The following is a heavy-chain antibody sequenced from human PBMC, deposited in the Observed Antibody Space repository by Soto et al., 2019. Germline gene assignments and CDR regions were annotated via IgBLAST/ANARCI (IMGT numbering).Heavy chain of an antibody. CDR2: IIPIFGTA. J-gene: IGHJ4*02. Sequence: QVQLVQSGAEVKKPGSSVKVSCKASGGTFSSYAISWVRQAPGQGLEWMGGIIPIFGTANYAQKFQGRVTITADESTSTAYMELSSLRSEDTSVYYCASPEGYDILTGYNFDYWGQGTLVTVSS. D-gene: IGHD3-9*01. CDR3: ASPEGYDILTGYNFDY. V-gene: IGHV1-69*01. CDR1: GGTFSSYA.